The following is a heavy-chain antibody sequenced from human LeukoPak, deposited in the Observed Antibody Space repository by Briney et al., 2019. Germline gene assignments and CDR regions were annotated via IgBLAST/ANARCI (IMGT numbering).Heavy chain of an antibody. CDR2: ISSSSSYI. V-gene: IGHV3-21*04. CDR1: GFTFSSYS. Sequence: GGSLRLSCAASGFTFSSYSMNWVRQAPGKGLEWVSSISSSSSYIYYADSVKGRFTISRDNAKNSLYLQMNSLRAEDTALYYCAKDNGIYYYYGMDVWGQGTTVTVSS. CDR3: AKDNGIYYYYGMDV. J-gene: IGHJ6*02.